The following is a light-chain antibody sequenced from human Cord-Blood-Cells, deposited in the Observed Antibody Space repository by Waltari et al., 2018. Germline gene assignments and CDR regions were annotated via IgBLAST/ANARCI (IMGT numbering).Light chain of an antibody. CDR3: SSYTSSSTV. CDR2: DVS. CDR1: GIDVGGSTY. J-gene: IGLJ2*01. Sequence: QSALPQPASVSGSPGQSIPISCTGTGIDVGGSTYASWYQQHPGKAPKLMIYDVSNRPSGVSNRFSGSKSGNTASLTISGLQAEDEADYYCSSYTSSSTVFGGGTKLTVL. V-gene: IGLV2-14*01.